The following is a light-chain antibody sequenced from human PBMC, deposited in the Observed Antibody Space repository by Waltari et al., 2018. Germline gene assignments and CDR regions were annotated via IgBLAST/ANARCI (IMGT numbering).Light chain of an antibody. CDR3: QQYYRSRT. CDR1: KSVFYRSDNKNY. CDR2: WAS. Sequence: DIVMTQSPASLAASLGEGATIDCKSRKSVFYRSDNKNYLAWYQHKPGHPPKLLFYWASTRESGVPDRFSASGSGTDFTLTSNNLQAEDVAVYYCQQYYRSRTFGQGTKVEIK. V-gene: IGKV4-1*01. J-gene: IGKJ1*01.